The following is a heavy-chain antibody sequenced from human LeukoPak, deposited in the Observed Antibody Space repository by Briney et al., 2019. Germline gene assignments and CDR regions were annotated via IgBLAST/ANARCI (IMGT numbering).Heavy chain of an antibody. CDR3: ARDGRWQQHFDY. CDR2: ISPDGNNK. CDR1: GFTFSSYP. V-gene: IGHV3-30*04. D-gene: IGHD5-24*01. J-gene: IGHJ4*02. Sequence: PGRSLRLFCDASGFTFSSYPMHWVRQAPGKGLEWLTLISPDGNNKDYADSVKGRFTISRDNAENSLYLQMNSLRAEDTAVYYCARDGRWQQHFDYWGQGTLVTVSS.